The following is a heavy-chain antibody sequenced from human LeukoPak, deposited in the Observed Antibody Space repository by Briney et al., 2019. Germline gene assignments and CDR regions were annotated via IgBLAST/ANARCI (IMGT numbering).Heavy chain of an antibody. CDR3: AKVLSKGGGYYLTDY. D-gene: IGHD3-22*01. CDR1: GFTFSDYY. Sequence: GGSLRLSCAASGFTFSDYYMSWIRQAPGKGLEWVSYISSSGSTIYYADSVKGRFTISRDNAKNSLYLQMNSLRAEDTAVYYCAKVLSKGGGYYLTDYWGQGTLVTVSS. J-gene: IGHJ4*02. CDR2: ISSSGSTI. V-gene: IGHV3-11*01.